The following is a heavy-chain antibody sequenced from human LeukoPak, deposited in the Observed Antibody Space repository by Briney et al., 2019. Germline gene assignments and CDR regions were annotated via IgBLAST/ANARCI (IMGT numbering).Heavy chain of an antibody. J-gene: IGHJ4*02. CDR1: GYTFTSYA. Sequence: GPVKVSCKASGYTFTSYAMHWVRQAPGQRLEWMGWINAGNGNTKYSQKFQGRVTITRDTSASTAYMELSSLRSEDTAVYYCARVDGSYWNFDYWGQGTLVTVSS. CDR3: ARVDGSYWNFDY. D-gene: IGHD1-26*01. V-gene: IGHV1-3*01. CDR2: INAGNGNT.